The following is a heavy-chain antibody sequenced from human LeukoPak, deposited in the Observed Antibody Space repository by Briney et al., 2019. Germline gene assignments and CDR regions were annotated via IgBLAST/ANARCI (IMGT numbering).Heavy chain of an antibody. CDR2: IYGSGST. CDR1: EFSVSSSY. Sequence: GGSLRLSCAAYEFSVSSSYVSWVRQAPRKGLEWVSIIYGSGSTYYADSVQGRFTISRDNSKNTVYLQMNILRSEDTAVYYCASGRRDSNGFVDYWGQGILVTVSS. V-gene: IGHV3-66*01. J-gene: IGHJ4*02. D-gene: IGHD5-18*01. CDR3: ASGRRDSNGFVDY.